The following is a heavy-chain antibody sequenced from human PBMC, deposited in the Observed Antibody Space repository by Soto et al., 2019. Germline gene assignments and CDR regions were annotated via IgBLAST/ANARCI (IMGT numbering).Heavy chain of an antibody. V-gene: IGHV3-30-3*01. CDR1: GFTFNNYA. CDR2: ISYDGSNK. J-gene: IGHJ4*02. CDR3: ARDGVDIVATIQLDY. D-gene: IGHD5-12*01. Sequence: QVQLVESGGGVVQPGRSLRLSCAASGFTFNNYAMHWVRQAPGKGLEWVAVISYDGSNKYYADSVKGRFIISRDNSKNTLYLQMNSLRAEDTAVYYCARDGVDIVATIQLDYWGQGTLVTVSS.